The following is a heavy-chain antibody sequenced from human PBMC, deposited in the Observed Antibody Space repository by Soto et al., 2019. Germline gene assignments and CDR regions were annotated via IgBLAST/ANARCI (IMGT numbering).Heavy chain of an antibody. CDR3: AKDLRPDGVWDFGY. D-gene: IGHD4-17*01. J-gene: IGHJ4*02. V-gene: IGHV3-23*01. CDR2: ISQDGTT. CDR1: GFTFSTYS. Sequence: EVQLLESGGGLVQPGGSLRLSCAASGFTFSTYSMAWVRQAPGRGPEWVSGISQDGTTHYADSVKGRFTISRDNSRSSVYLQMMALRGEDTAVYYCAKDLRPDGVWDFGYWGQGTLVTVCS.